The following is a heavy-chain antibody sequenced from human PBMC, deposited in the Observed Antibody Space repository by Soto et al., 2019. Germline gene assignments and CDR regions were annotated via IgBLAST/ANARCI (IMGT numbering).Heavy chain of an antibody. J-gene: IGHJ6*02. Sequence: ASVKVSCKAPADTFTSYYIHWVRQAPGHGLEWMGIINPYNGNTKFAQKLQGRVTMTTDTSTSTAYMELRSLRSDDTAVYYCARMGMYVTIFGVVTTNPLYYYGMDVWGQGTTVTVSS. CDR1: ADTFTSYY. CDR2: INPYNGNT. CDR3: ARMGMYVTIFGVVTTNPLYYYGMDV. V-gene: IGHV1-18*04. D-gene: IGHD3-3*01.